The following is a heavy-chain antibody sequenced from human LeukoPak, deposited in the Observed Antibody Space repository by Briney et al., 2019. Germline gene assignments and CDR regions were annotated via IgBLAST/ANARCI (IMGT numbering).Heavy chain of an antibody. CDR3: ARGVNIVGGREGYYFDY. CDR2: ISYDGNNK. J-gene: IGHJ4*02. D-gene: IGHD1-26*01. V-gene: IGHV3-30*04. CDR1: EFTFSSYT. Sequence: SGGSLRLSCAASEFTFSSYTMHWVRQAPGKGLEWVSVISYDGNNKYYADSVKGRFTISRDNSKNTLYLQLNSLRAGDTAVYYCARGVNIVGGREGYYFDYWGQGTLVTVSS.